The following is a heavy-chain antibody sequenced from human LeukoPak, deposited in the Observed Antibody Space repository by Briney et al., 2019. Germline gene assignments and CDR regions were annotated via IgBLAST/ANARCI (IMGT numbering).Heavy chain of an antibody. D-gene: IGHD5-18*01. V-gene: IGHV3-49*04. CDR1: GFIFGDYD. CDR3: VRIGLGYDRDY. CDR2: IKRKANGETT. J-gene: IGHJ4*01. Sequence: GGSLRLSCTGSGFIFGDYDMSWVRQAPGKGLEWVGFIKRKANGETTHNAAPVKGRFAISRDDSKRIAHLQMNSLKIEDTAVYYCVRIGLGYDRDYWGHGTLVSVSS.